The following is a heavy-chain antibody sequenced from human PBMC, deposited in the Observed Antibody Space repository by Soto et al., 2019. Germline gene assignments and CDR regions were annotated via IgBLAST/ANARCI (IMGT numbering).Heavy chain of an antibody. CDR1: GFTFGDYA. D-gene: IGHD2-8*02. J-gene: IGHJ4*02. Sequence: GGSLRLSCTASGFTFGDYAMSWFRQAPGKGLEWVGFIRSKAYGGTTEYAASVKGRFTISRDDSKSIAYLQMNSLKTEDTAVYYCTRAGGLWILGVGYYFDYWGQGTLVTVSS. CDR3: TRAGGLWILGVGYYFDY. V-gene: IGHV3-49*03. CDR2: IRSKAYGGTT.